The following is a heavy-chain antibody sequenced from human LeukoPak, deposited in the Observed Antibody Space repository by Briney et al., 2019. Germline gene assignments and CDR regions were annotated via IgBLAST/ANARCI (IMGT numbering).Heavy chain of an antibody. CDR2: ISWNSGSI. CDR3: AKDAFSVIAAGTFDY. V-gene: IGHV3-9*01. Sequence: GGSLRLSCAASGFTFDDYAMHWVRQAPGKGLEWVSGISWNSGSIGYADSVKGRFTISRDNAKNSLYLQMNSLRAEDTALYYCAKDAFSVIAAGTFDYWGQGTLVTVSS. CDR1: GFTFDDYA. D-gene: IGHD6-13*01. J-gene: IGHJ4*02.